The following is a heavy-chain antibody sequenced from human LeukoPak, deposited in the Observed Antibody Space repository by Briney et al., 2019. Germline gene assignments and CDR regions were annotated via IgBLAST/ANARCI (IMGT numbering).Heavy chain of an antibody. CDR1: GYTFTSYY. J-gene: IGHJ4*02. D-gene: IGHD1-14*01. V-gene: IGHV1-46*01. CDR3: ARARYKAPVADAYFDY. CDR2: INPSGGST. Sequence: ASVKVSCKASGYTFTSYYMHWVRQAPGQGLEWMGIINPSGGSTSYAQKFQGRVTMTRDTSTSTVYMELRSLRREDTAVYYCARARYKAPVADAYFDYWGQGTLVTVSS.